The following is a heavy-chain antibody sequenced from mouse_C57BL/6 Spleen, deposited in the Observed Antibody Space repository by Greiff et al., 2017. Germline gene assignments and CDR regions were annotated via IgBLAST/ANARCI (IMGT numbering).Heavy chain of an antibody. CDR3: ARRVGSSNFDY. CDR1: GYTFTSYW. CDR2: IYPSDSET. D-gene: IGHD1-1*01. V-gene: IGHV1-61*01. J-gene: IGHJ2*01. Sequence: VQLQQPGAELVRPGSSVKLSCKASGYTFTSYWMDWVKQRPGQGLEWIGNIYPSDSETHYNQKFKDKATLTVDKSSSTAYMQLSSLTSEDSAVYYCARRVGSSNFDYWGQGTTLTVSS.